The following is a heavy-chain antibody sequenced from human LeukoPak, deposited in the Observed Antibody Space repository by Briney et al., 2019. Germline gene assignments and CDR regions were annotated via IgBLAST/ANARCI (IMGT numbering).Heavy chain of an antibody. J-gene: IGHJ4*02. CDR2: ISYDGSNK. D-gene: IGHD1-26*01. V-gene: IGHV3-30*04. CDR3: AKDHSGSYFDY. Sequence: GGSLRLSCAASGFTFSSYAMHWVRQAPGKGLEWVAVISYDGSNKYYADSVKGRFTISRDNSKNTLYLQMNSLRAEDTAVYYCAKDHSGSYFDYWGQGTLVTVSS. CDR1: GFTFSSYA.